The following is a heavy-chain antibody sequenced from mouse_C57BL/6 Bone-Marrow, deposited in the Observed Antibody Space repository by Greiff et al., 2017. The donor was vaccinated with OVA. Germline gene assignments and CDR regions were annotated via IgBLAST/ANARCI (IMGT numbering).Heavy chain of an antibody. CDR2: IDPETGGT. V-gene: IGHV1-15*01. CDR3: TRLITTRYYYAMDY. J-gene: IGHJ4*01. Sequence: QVQLQQSGAELVRPGASVTLSCKASGYTFTDYEMHWVKQTPVHGLEWIGAIDPETGGTAYNQKFKGKAILTADKSSSTAYMELRSLTSEDSAVYYCTRLITTRYYYAMDYWGQGTSVTVDS. CDR1: GYTFTDYE. D-gene: IGHD2-4*01.